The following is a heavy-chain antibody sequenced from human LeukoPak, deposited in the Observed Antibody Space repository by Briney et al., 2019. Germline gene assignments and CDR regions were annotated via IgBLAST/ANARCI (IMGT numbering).Heavy chain of an antibody. D-gene: IGHD1-26*01. Sequence: PGGSLRLSCAASGFTFSSYGMSWVRQAPGKGLEWVSTISGSAYNTYYADSVKGRFTISRDNSANTLYLQMNSLRAEDTALYYCAKHSGSYFIYYVDSWGKGTLVTVSS. CDR1: GFTFSSYG. CDR2: ISGSAYNT. CDR3: AKHSGSYFIYYVDS. J-gene: IGHJ4*02. V-gene: IGHV3-23*01.